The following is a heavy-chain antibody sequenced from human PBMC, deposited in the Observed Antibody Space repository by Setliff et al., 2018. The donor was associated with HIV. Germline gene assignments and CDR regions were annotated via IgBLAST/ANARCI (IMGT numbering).Heavy chain of an antibody. J-gene: IGHJ4*02. D-gene: IGHD6-13*01. CDR3: AASYGSSWFGPFDY. CDR1: GGSIRRSDYS. V-gene: IGHV4-39*01. CDR2: LYSSGRT. Sequence: SETLSLTCNVSGGSIRRSDYSWGWIRQPPGKGLEWIGSLYSSGRTFFKSSLRSRVTISVDTSRNQFSLRLDSSTAADTAIYFCAASYGSSWFGPFDYWGQGTLVTVSS.